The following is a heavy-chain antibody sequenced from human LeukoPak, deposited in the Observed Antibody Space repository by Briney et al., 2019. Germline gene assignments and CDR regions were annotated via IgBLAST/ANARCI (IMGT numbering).Heavy chain of an antibody. Sequence: GASVKVSCKASGYTFTSYYMHWVRQAPGQGLEWMGIINPSGGSTSYAQKFQGRVTMTEDTSTDTAYMELSSLRSEDTAVYYCATVEVMGYFQHWGQGTLVTVSS. D-gene: IGHD2-8*01. J-gene: IGHJ1*01. V-gene: IGHV1-46*01. CDR3: ATVEVMGYFQH. CDR2: INPSGGST. CDR1: GYTFTSYY.